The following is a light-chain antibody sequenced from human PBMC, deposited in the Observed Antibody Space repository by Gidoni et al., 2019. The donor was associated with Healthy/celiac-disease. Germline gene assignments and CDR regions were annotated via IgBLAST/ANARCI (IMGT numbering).Light chain of an antibody. J-gene: IGKJ1*01. Sequence: EIVLTQSPGTLSLSPGERATLSCRASQSVSSSYLAWYQQKPGQAPRLLIYGASSRATGIPDRFSGSGSGTDFTLTISRLEPEDFAVYYCQQYGSSLFWTFGQXTKVEIK. CDR1: QSVSSSY. CDR3: QQYGSSLFWT. CDR2: GAS. V-gene: IGKV3-20*01.